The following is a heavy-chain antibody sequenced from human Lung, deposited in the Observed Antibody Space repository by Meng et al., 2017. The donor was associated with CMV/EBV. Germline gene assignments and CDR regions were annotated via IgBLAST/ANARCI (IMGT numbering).Heavy chain of an antibody. CDR1: GGSFSTYT. CDR2: LIPVLNKA. V-gene: IGHV1-69*10. D-gene: IGHD3-10*01. J-gene: IGHJ4*02. CDR3: ARGRGKQPLFDF. Sequence: HVPLVQSGAEGKKPGSSVKFAIKTCGGSFSTYTFCWVRQAPGAGREWMGGLIPVLNKAKFAPRLQDRVTFTADETTTTAYMELSSLTFEGTAVYFCARGRGKQPLFDFWGQGTLVTVSS.